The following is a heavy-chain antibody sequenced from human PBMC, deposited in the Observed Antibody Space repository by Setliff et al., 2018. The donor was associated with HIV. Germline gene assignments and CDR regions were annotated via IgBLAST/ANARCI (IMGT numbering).Heavy chain of an antibody. CDR3: ARAAGVPAVHTTFSYYYYMDV. CDR1: GYTFTSYD. V-gene: IGHV1-3*01. D-gene: IGHD2-2*01. J-gene: IGHJ6*03. Sequence: ASVKVSCKASGYTFTSYDINWVRQAPGQRLEWMGWINPGNGNTKYSQKFQGRVTITRDTSASTAYMELSSLRSEDTAVYYCARAAGVPAVHTTFSYYYYMDVWGKGTTVTVSS. CDR2: INPGNGNT.